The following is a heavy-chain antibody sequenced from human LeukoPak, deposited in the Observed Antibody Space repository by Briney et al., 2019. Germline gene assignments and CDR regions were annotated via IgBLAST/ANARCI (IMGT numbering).Heavy chain of an antibody. CDR1: GGSISSYY. CDR3: ARLLRGYSSGWYNWFDP. CDR2: IYYSGST. J-gene: IGHJ5*02. Sequence: SETLSLTCTVSGGSISSYYWSWIRQPPGKGPEWIGYIYYSGSTNYNPSLKSRVTISVDTSKNQFSLKLSSVTAADTAVYYCARLLRGYSSGWYNWFDPWGQGTLVTVSS. D-gene: IGHD6-19*01. V-gene: IGHV4-59*01.